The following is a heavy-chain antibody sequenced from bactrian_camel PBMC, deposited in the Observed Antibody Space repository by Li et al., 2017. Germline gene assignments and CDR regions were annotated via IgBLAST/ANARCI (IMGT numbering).Heavy chain of an antibody. Sequence: HVQLVESGGGSVQAGGSLTISCTTSGLPGCMYWFRKPPENEREGVSSTYTVDGRTTYADSVKGRFTISQDAPKNTIYLDMSNLKPEDTAVCYCAALPRNSRYTCNAFTIKFGYKGQGTQVTVS. CDR2: TYTVDGRT. J-gene: IGHJ4*01. V-gene: IGHV3S1*01. CDR1: GLPGC. D-gene: IGHD1*01.